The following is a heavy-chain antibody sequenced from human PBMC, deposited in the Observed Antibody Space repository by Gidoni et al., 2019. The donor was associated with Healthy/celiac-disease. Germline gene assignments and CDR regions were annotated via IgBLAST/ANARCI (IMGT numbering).Heavy chain of an antibody. V-gene: IGHV1-69*04. CDR3: ASIYCSGGSCYPESDY. D-gene: IGHD2-15*01. CDR1: GGTFSSYA. CDR2: IIPILGIA. J-gene: IGHJ4*02. Sequence: QVQLVQSGAEVKKPGSSVNVSCKASGGTFSSYAISWVRQAPGQGLEWMGRIIPILGIANYAQKFQGRVTITADKSTSTAYMELSSLRSEDTAVYYCASIYCSGGSCYPESDYWGQGTLVTVSS.